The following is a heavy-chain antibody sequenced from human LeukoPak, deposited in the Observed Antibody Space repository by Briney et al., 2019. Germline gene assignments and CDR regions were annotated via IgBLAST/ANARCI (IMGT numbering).Heavy chain of an antibody. CDR1: GGSISTYY. Sequence: PSETLSLTCAVSGGSISTYYWSWIRQPPGKGLEWVGYIYYSGTTNYNPSLKSRVTISVDTSKNQFSLKLSSVTAADTAVYYCARGVYIAAAQYGYWGQGTLVTVSS. CDR3: ARGVYIAAAQYGY. V-gene: IGHV4-59*01. D-gene: IGHD6-13*01. J-gene: IGHJ4*02. CDR2: IYYSGTT.